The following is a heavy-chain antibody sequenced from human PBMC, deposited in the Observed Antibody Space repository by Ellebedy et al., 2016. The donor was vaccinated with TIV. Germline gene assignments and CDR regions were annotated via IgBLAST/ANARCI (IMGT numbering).Heavy chain of an antibody. CDR2: MSPDRGTT. V-gene: IGHV1-2*02. J-gene: IGHJ4*02. CDR3: ARIWRGPYYLDH. CDR1: GYTFTGHY. D-gene: IGHD3-3*01. Sequence: ASVKVSCKASGYTFTGHYIHWVRQAPGQGLEWMGWMSPDRGTTSFAQKFQGRVTMTRDTSFSTAYMELSRLTFDDTAIYYCARIWRGPYYLDHWGQGTLVTVSS.